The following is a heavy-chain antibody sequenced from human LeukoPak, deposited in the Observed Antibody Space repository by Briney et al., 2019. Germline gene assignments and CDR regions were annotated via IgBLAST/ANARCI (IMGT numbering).Heavy chain of an antibody. CDR1: GFTFSNYW. CDR3: ARGGPDSSDYSSLFDY. CDR2: INSDGSSR. J-gene: IGHJ4*02. Sequence: QPGGSLRLSCAASGFTFSNYWMSWVRQAPGKGLVWVSRINSDGSSRHYADSVKGRFTISRDNAKNTPHLQMTSLRAEDTAVYYCARGGPDSSDYSSLFDYWGRGILVTVSS. D-gene: IGHD3-22*01. V-gene: IGHV3-74*01.